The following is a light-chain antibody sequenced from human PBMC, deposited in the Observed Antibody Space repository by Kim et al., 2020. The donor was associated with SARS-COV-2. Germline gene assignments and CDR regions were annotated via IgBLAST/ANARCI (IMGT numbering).Light chain of an antibody. CDR1: HSIGNS. J-gene: IGKJ5*01. Sequence: LSPGEKATLSCGARHSIGNSLAWYQQKPGQAPRLLIHDASNGATDIPARFSGSGSGTDFTLTISSLEPEDFAVYFCQQRSSWPPTFGQGTRLEIK. CDR3: QQRSSWPPT. V-gene: IGKV3-11*01. CDR2: DAS.